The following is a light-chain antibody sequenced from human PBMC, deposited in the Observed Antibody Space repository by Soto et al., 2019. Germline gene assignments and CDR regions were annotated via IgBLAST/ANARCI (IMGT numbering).Light chain of an antibody. CDR1: SSDVGSCNC. CDR2: EVN. J-gene: IGLJ1*01. V-gene: IGLV2-14*01. Sequence: QSVLTQPASVSGSPGQSITISCTGTSSDVGSCNCVSWYQQHPGKAPKLMIYEVNNRPSGVSNRFSGSKSGNTASLTISGLQAEDEADYYCSSFTSSRTYVFGAGTQLTVL. CDR3: SSFTSSRTYV.